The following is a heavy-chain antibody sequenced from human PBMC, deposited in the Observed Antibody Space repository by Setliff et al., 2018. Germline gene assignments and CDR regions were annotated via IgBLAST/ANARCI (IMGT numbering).Heavy chain of an antibody. CDR3: AADFPGGAFPFDY. CDR2: IKGPGAT. CDR1: GFTFSAAW. Sequence: PGGSLRLSCAASGFTFSAAWMTWLRLGPGKGLEWVALIKGPGATDYSASVKDRFTISRDNLKNILYLQMNNLKSEDTAVYYCAADFPGGAFPFDYLGQGTMVTVSS. D-gene: IGHD2-8*02. V-gene: IGHV3-15*01. J-gene: IGHJ4*02.